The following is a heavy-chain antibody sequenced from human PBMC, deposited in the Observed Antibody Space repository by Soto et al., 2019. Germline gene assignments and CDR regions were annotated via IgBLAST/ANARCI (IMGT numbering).Heavy chain of an antibody. D-gene: IGHD2-2*01. CDR1: GGSISSSTYY. J-gene: IGHJ4*02. CDR2: IYYSGST. V-gene: IGHV4-39*01. Sequence: SETLSLTCTVSGGSISSSTYYWGWIRQPPGKGLEWIGSIYYSGSTYYNPSLKSRVTISVDTSKNQFSLKLRSVTAADTAVYYCAILVGYCSGTSCYEDYWGQGTLVTVSS. CDR3: AILVGYCSGTSCYEDY.